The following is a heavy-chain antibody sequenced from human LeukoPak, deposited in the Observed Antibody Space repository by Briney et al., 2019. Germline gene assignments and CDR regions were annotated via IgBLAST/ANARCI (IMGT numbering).Heavy chain of an antibody. Sequence: PSETLSLTCAVSGGSFSGYYWSWIRQPPGKGLEWMGEINHSGSTNYNSSLRSRVIISVDTSKNQFSLKLSSVTAADTAVYYCARGTRPITMVRDMIWVSGEYCQHWGQGTMVSVSS. V-gene: IGHV4-34*01. CDR1: GGSFSGYY. CDR2: INHSGST. D-gene: IGHD3-10*01. J-gene: IGHJ1*01. CDR3: ARGTRPITMVRDMIWVSGEYCQH.